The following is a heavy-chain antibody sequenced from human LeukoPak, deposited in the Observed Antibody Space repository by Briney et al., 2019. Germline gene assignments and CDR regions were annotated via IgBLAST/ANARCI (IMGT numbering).Heavy chain of an antibody. CDR1: GFPFSSYW. CDR2: IKQDGSKR. J-gene: IGHJ4*02. V-gene: IGHV3-7*03. CDR3: AKGRYSGTTYYFDY. D-gene: IGHD5-12*01. Sequence: GGSLRLSCVASGFPFSSYWMTWVRQAPGKGLEWVANIKQDGSKRSYVDSVKGRFTISRDNTKNSLYLQMNSLRAEDTAIYHCAKGRYSGTTYYFDYWGQGTLVTVSS.